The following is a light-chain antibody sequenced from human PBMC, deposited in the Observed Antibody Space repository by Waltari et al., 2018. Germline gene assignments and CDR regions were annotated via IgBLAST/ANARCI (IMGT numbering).Light chain of an antibody. Sequence: EIALTQSPATLSLSPGERATLSCRASQSVSTYLAWYQQRPGQAPRLLIYDSSNRATGIPARFSGSGSETDFTLTISSLEPEDFAVYYCQQRYKWPLTFGGGSKVEI. CDR2: DSS. CDR1: QSVSTY. V-gene: IGKV3-11*01. CDR3: QQRYKWPLT. J-gene: IGKJ4*01.